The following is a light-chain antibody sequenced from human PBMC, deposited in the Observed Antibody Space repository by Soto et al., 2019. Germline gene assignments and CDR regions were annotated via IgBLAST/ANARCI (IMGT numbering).Light chain of an antibody. CDR2: DVN. V-gene: IGLV2-14*03. J-gene: IGLJ2*01. Sequence: QSALTQPASVSGSPGQSITISCTGTSSDVGRYNYVSWYQQHPGKGPKLLIYDVNNRPSGVSNRFSGSKSGNTASLTISGLHAEDESHYYCSSYTSRSTVVFGGGTKLTVL. CDR3: SSYTSRSTVV. CDR1: SSDVGRYNY.